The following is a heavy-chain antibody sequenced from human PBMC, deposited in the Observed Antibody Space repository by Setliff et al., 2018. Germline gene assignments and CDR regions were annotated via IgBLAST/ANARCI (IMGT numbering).Heavy chain of an antibody. CDR3: ARLLVVTDAFDI. CDR1: GYSISSGYY. CDR2: IYHSGST. Sequence: SETLSLTCAVSGYSISSGYYWGWIRQPPGKGLEWIGSIYHSGSTYYNPSLKSRVTISVDTSKNQFSLKLSSVTAADTAVYYCARLLVVTDAFDIWGQGTMVTVS. J-gene: IGHJ3*02. D-gene: IGHD3-22*01. V-gene: IGHV4-38-2*01.